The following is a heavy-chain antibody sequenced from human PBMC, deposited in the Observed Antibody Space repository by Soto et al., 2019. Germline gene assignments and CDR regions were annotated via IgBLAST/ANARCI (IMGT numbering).Heavy chain of an antibody. CDR2: VYWDDDK. CDR1: GFSLNSRGVG. J-gene: IGHJ4*02. Sequence: QITLRESGPALVKPTQTLTLTCTFSGFSLNSRGVGVGWVRQPPGKALEWLAIVYWDDDKRYRPSLRSRLSIRKDTPKNQVVLTLTNTDPVDTATYYCVHRGPVDETGMGFDFWGQGSLVPIYS. V-gene: IGHV2-5*02. D-gene: IGHD3-9*01. CDR3: VHRGPVDETGMGFDF.